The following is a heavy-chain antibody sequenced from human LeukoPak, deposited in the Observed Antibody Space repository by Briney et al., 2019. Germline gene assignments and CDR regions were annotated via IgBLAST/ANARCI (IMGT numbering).Heavy chain of an antibody. D-gene: IGHD6-6*01. Sequence: SETLSLTCTVSGGSISSYYWSWIRQPPGKGLEWIGYIYYSGNTDYDPSLKSRVTISVETSKNQFSLKLSSVTAADTAVYYCARGGRKAARNWFDPWGQGTLVTVSS. CDR3: ARGGRKAARNWFDP. CDR1: GGSISSYY. J-gene: IGHJ5*02. CDR2: IYYSGNT. V-gene: IGHV4-59*01.